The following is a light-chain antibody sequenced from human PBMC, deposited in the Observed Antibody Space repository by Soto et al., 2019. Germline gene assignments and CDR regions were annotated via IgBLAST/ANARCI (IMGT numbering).Light chain of an antibody. Sequence: QSALTQPASVSGSPGQSITISCTGTSSDVGTYNFVSWYQQHPGKAPKLIIYEVNNRPSGVSHRFSGSKSGNTASLTISGLHTEDEADYFCSSYTGITTLVFGGGTKLTVL. CDR1: SSDVGTYNF. V-gene: IGLV2-14*01. CDR3: SSYTGITTLV. J-gene: IGLJ3*02. CDR2: EVN.